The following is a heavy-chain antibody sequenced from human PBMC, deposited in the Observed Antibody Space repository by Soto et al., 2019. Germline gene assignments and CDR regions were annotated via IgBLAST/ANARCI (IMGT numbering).Heavy chain of an antibody. V-gene: IGHV1-46*01. J-gene: IGHJ6*02. Sequence: ASVKVSCKASGYTFTSYYMHWVRQAPGQGLEWMGIINPSGGSTSYAQKFQGRVTMTGDTSTSTVYMELSSLRSEDTAVYYCARGIWSGYFTPTYYYGMDVWGQGTTVTVSS. CDR3: ARGIWSGYFTPTYYYGMDV. CDR2: INPSGGST. D-gene: IGHD3-3*01. CDR1: GYTFTSYY.